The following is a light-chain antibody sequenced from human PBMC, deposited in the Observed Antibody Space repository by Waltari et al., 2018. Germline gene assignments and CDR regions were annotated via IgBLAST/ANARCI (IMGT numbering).Light chain of an antibody. Sequence: EIVFMQSPDTLSFSPGERATLSCRASQSVASPYLAWYQQKPGQSPRLLIYGASSRATGIPDRFSGSGSGTDFTLTITRLEPEDFAVYYCQQYGGSPNTFGQGTKVEIK. CDR3: QQYGGSPNT. V-gene: IGKV3-20*01. CDR1: QSVASPY. J-gene: IGKJ2*01. CDR2: GAS.